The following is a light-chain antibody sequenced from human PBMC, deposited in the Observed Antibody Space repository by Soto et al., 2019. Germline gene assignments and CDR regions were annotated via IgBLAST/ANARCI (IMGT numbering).Light chain of an antibody. Sequence: QSALTQPASASGSPGQSITISCTGTSSDVGSYNLVSWYQQHPGKAPKLMIYEGSKRPSGVSNRFSGSKSGNTASLTISGLQAEDEADYYCCSYAGSRWVFGGGTKPTVL. CDR1: SSDVGSYNL. V-gene: IGLV2-23*01. J-gene: IGLJ2*01. CDR2: EGS. CDR3: CSYAGSRWV.